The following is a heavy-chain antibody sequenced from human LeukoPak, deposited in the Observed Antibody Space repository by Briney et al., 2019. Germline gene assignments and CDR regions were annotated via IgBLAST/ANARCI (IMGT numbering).Heavy chain of an antibody. CDR3: AKGHSSSWYNWFDP. V-gene: IGHV3-33*06. Sequence: GRSLRLSCAASGFTFSSYGMHWVRQAPGKGLEWVAVIWYDGSNKYYADSVKGRFTISRDNSKDTLYLQMNSLRAEDTAVYYSAKGHSSSWYNWFDPWGQGTLVTVSS. D-gene: IGHD6-13*01. CDR2: IWYDGSNK. J-gene: IGHJ5*02. CDR1: GFTFSSYG.